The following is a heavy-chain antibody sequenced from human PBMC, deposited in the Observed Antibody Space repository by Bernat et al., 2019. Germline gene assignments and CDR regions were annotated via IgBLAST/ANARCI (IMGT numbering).Heavy chain of an antibody. D-gene: IGHD6-6*01. J-gene: IGHJ4*02. CDR2: IRSKAYGGTT. V-gene: IGHV3-49*03. CDR1: GFTFGDYA. CDR3: TREGGAARPVDGKTDY. Sequence: EVQLVESGGGLVQPGRSLRLSCTASGFTFGDYAMSWFRQAPGKGLEWVGFIRSKAYGGTTEYAASVKGRFTISRDDSKSIAYLQMNSLKTEHTAVYYCTREGGAARPVDGKTDYWGQGTLVTVSS.